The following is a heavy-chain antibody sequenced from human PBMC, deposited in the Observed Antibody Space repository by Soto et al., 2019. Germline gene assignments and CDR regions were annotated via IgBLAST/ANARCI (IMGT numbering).Heavy chain of an antibody. Sequence: QLQLQESGSGLVQPSQTLSLTCTASGGSISTSGYSWTWIRQPPGVGLEWIGSIYQTGRTYVIPSLKSRVTMSLDKSKNQFSLNLTSVTAADTALYYCAREMTIFGVAPGGGVDVWGQGTTVTVSS. CDR2: IYQTGRT. D-gene: IGHD3-3*01. CDR1: GGSISTSGYS. J-gene: IGHJ6*02. CDR3: AREMTIFGVAPGGGVDV. V-gene: IGHV4-30-2*01.